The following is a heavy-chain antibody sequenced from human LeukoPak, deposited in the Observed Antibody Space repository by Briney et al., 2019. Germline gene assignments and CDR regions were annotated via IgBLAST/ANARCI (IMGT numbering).Heavy chain of an antibody. CDR1: GYSFTSYW. CDR3: ASTNSGSRYDTFDI. D-gene: IGHD1-26*01. J-gene: IGHJ3*02. CDR2: IYPAASDT. Sequence: GESLTISCKGSGYSFTSYWIGWVRQMPGKGLEWMGVIYPAASDTRYSPSFEGQVTISAEKSISTAYLQWSSLKASDTAMYYCASTNSGSRYDTFDIWGQGTPVTVSS. V-gene: IGHV5-51*01.